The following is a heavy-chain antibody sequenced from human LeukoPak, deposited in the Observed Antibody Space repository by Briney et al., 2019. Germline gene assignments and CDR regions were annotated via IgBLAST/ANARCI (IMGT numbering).Heavy chain of an antibody. CDR1: GGSISSYY. D-gene: IGHD4-17*01. V-gene: IGHV4-4*07. J-gene: IGHJ6*03. CDR2: IYTSVST. CDR3: AREGYGDSLGYYYMDV. Sequence: PSETLSLTCTVSGGSISSYYWSWIRQPAGKGLEWIGRIYTSVSTNYNPSLKSRVTMSVDTSKNQFSLKLSSVTAADTAVYYCAREGYGDSLGYYYMDVWGKGTTVTVSS.